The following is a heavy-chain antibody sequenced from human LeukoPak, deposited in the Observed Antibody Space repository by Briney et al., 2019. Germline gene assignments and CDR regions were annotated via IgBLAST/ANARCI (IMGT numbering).Heavy chain of an antibody. CDR1: GFTFSSYA. V-gene: IGHV3-23*01. J-gene: IGHJ4*02. CDR2: ITGSADNT. D-gene: IGHD2-21*01. CDR3: AILAGNPY. Sequence: GGSLRLSCAASGFTFSSYAMSWVRQAPGKGLEWVSSITGSADNTYYADSVKGRFTISRDNSKNTLYLQMNGLRAEDTAVYYCAILAGNPYWGPGTLVTVSS.